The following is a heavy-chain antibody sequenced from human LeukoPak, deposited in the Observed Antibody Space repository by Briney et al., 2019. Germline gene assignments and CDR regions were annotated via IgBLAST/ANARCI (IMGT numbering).Heavy chain of an antibody. CDR3: ARSSSESPVGGYYYNWDF. CDR1: GYTFTSYD. J-gene: IGHJ6*03. Sequence: ASVPVSYQASGYTFTSYDIHWVRQATGQGREWVGWMNLNIGKTGYAQKFQGRVTMSSNTSKHTAYMELSSLRSEDTAVYYCARSSSESPVGGYYYNWDFWGKGTTVTVSS. CDR2: MNLNIGKT. D-gene: IGHD2-15*01. V-gene: IGHV1-8*01.